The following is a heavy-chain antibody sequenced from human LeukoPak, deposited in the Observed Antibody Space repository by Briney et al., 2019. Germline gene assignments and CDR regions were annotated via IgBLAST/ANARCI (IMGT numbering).Heavy chain of an antibody. CDR1: GYIFINYG. CDR2: ISPSTGVT. Sequence: ASVKVSCKASGYIFINYGISWVRQTPGQGLEWMGWISPSTGVTKYAQMFRDTITLTTETSTSTAYMELRSLRSDDTAVYYCARDWNCTTTTCYNCFDPWGQGTLVTVSS. CDR3: ARDWNCTTTTCYNCFDP. D-gene: IGHD2-8*01. V-gene: IGHV1-18*01. J-gene: IGHJ5*02.